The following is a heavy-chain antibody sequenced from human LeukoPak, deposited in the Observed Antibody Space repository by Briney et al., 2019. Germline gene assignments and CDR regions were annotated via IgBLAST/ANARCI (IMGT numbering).Heavy chain of an antibody. Sequence: PGGSLRLSCAASGFTFSNYWMHWVRQAPGKGLVWVSRINTDRSSTIYADSVKGRFTISRDNAKNTLYLQMNSLRAEDTAVYYCARGEFWSGYSWIDYWGQGILVTVSS. V-gene: IGHV3-74*01. CDR3: ARGEFWSGYSWIDY. D-gene: IGHD3-3*01. J-gene: IGHJ4*02. CDR2: INTDRSST. CDR1: GFTFSNYW.